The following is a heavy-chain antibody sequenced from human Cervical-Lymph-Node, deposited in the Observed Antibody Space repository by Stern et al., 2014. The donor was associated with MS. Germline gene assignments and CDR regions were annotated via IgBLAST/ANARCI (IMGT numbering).Heavy chain of an antibody. CDR2: INTNTGNP. D-gene: IGHD2-8*01. CDR1: GYNFRNYA. CDR3: ASRGAGEFGVSPTGS. J-gene: IGHJ5*02. V-gene: IGHV7-4-1*02. Sequence: VQLGESGSELKKPGASVKISCKASGYNFRNYAMNWVRQAPGRGLEWMGWINTNTGNPLYAQGFTGRFVFSLDTSVSTAYLKISSLKTEDTAMYYCASRGAGEFGVSPTGSWGQGTLVTVSS.